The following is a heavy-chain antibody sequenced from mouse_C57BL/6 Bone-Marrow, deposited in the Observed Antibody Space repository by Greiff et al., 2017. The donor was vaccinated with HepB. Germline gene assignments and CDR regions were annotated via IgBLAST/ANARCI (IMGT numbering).Heavy chain of an antibody. Sequence: VKLMESGPGLVQPSQSLSITCTVSGFSLTSYGVHWVRQSPGKGLEWLGVIWSGGSTDYNAAFISRLSISKDNSKSQVFFKMNSLQADDTAIYYCARGYGRAMDYWGQGTSVTVSS. CDR2: IWSGGST. J-gene: IGHJ4*01. CDR1: GFSLTSYG. CDR3: ARGYGRAMDY. V-gene: IGHV2-2*01. D-gene: IGHD2-2*01.